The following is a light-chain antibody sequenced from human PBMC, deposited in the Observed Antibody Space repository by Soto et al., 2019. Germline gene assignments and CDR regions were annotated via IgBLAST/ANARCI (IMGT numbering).Light chain of an antibody. CDR2: QLI. CDR1: SSDIGRHNH. CDR3: SSFTSSSTWV. J-gene: IGLJ3*02. Sequence: QSALTQPPSVPGSPGQSVTISCTGTSSDIGRHNHVSWYQQPPGTAPKLMIYQLINRPSGVPGRFCGSKSGNTACLTISGRQAEDDSVYYSSSFTSSSTWVFGGGTKLTVL. V-gene: IGLV2-18*02.